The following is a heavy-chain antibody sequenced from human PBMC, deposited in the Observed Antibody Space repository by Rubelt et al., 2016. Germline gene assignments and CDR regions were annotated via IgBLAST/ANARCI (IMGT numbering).Heavy chain of an antibody. CDR2: IGSSGGST. D-gene: IGHD1-26*01. CDR3: AKDQKWEQPHYFDY. V-gene: IGHV3-23*04. J-gene: IGHJ4*02. CDR1: GFTFTTSG. Sequence: EVQLVESGGGLVKPGGSLRLSCVASGFTFTTSGMTWIRQAPGKGLEWVSSIGSSGGSTYYADSVKGRFTISRDNSQNTLYLQMNSLRAEDTAVYYWAKDQKWEQPHYFDYWGRGTLVTVSS.